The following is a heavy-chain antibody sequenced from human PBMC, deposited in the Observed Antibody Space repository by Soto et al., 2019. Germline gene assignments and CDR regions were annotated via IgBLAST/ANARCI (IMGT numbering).Heavy chain of an antibody. CDR2: INTNSGGT. CDR1: GYTFTGYY. D-gene: IGHD2-2*02. V-gene: IGHV1-2*02. CDR3: ARGRYCSSTSCYMGWFDP. J-gene: IGHJ5*02. Sequence: QVQLVQSGAEVKKPGASVKVSCKASGYTFTGYYMHWVRQAPGQGLEWMGWINTNSGGTNYAQKFQGRVTMTRDTSISTAYMELSRLRSDDTAVYYCARGRYCSSTSCYMGWFDPWGQGTLVTVSS.